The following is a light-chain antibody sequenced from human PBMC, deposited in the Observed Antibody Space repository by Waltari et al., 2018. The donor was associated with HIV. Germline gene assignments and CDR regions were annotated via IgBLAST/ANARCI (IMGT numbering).Light chain of an antibody. CDR1: SSDVGGYNY. V-gene: IGLV2-8*01. Sequence: QSALTQPPSASGSPGQSVTISCTGTSSDVGGYNYVSWYRQYPGNAPKLMIYDVSKRPSGVPDRFSGSKSVNTASLTVSGLQAEDEADYYCSSYAGSNILVFGGGTKLTVL. CDR3: SSYAGSNILV. J-gene: IGLJ3*02. CDR2: DVS.